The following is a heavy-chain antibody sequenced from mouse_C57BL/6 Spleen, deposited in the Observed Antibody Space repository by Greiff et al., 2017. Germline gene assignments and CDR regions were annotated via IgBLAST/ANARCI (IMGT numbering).Heavy chain of an antibody. CDR3: ARRLYYSNSDY. V-gene: IGHV1-54*01. D-gene: IGHD2-5*01. J-gene: IGHJ2*01. CDR1: GYAFTNYL. CDR2: INPGSGGT. Sequence: VQLQPSGAELVRPGTSVKVSCKASGYAFTNYLIEWVKQRPGQGLEWIGVINPGSGGTNYNEKFKGKATLTADKSSSTAYMQLSSLTSEDSAVYFCARRLYYSNSDYWGKGTTLTVSS.